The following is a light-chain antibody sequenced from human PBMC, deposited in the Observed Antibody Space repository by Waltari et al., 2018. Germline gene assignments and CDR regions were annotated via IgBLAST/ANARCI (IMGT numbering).Light chain of an antibody. Sequence: DIQMTQSPSSVSASVGDRVTITCRASQGISSWLAWYQQKPGRAPNLRNYAASSLQSGVPARFSGSGSGTEFTLTISSLQPDDFATYYCQQAASFPLTFGGGTKVEIK. CDR2: AAS. CDR3: QQAASFPLT. CDR1: QGISSW. J-gene: IGKJ4*01. V-gene: IGKV1-12*01.